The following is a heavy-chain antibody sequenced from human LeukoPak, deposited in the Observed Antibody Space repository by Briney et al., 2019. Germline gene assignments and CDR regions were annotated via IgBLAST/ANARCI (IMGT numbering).Heavy chain of an antibody. J-gene: IGHJ3*01. Sequence: GGSLRLSCAASGFTFRDAAMTWVRPAPGKGLECVSLISFSGDKSYYADSVKGRFTISRDNSKNTLSLQMNSLRVEDTAIYYCAKDIRLSTWGRGTMVTVSS. D-gene: IGHD5-12*01. CDR3: AKDIRLST. V-gene: IGHV3-23*01. CDR2: ISFSGDKS. CDR1: GFTFRDAA.